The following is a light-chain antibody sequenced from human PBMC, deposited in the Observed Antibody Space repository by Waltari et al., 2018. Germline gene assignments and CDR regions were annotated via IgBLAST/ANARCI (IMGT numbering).Light chain of an antibody. CDR1: QSISSW. CDR2: KAS. J-gene: IGKJ1*01. V-gene: IGKV1-5*03. CDR3: QQYNSYSL. Sequence: DIQMTPSPSTLSASVADSVTITCRASQSISSWLAWYQQKPGKAPKLLIYKASSLESGVPSRFSGSGSGTEFTLTISSLQPDDFATYYCQQYNSYSLFGQGTKVEIK.